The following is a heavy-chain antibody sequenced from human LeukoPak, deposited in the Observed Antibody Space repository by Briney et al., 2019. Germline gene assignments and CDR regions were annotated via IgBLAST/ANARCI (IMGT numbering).Heavy chain of an antibody. D-gene: IGHD6-19*01. J-gene: IGHJ4*02. V-gene: IGHV3-7*01. Sequence: GGSLRLSCAASGFTFSSYWMSWVRQAPGKGLEWVANIKQDGSEKYYVDSVKGRFTISRDNAKNSLYLQMNSLRAEDTAVYYCARPPHASAGTGPVDYWGQGTLVTVSS. CDR1: GFTFSSYW. CDR2: IKQDGSEK. CDR3: ARPPHASAGTGPVDY.